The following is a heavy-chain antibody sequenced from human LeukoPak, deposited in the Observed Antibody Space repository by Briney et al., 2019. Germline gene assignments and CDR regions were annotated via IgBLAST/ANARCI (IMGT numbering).Heavy chain of an antibody. J-gene: IGHJ3*02. Sequence: GGSLRLSCAASEFSVGSNYTTWVRQAPGKGLEWVSLIYSGGSTYYADSVKGRFTISRDNSKNTLYLQMNSLRAEDTAVYYCARERPYNWNDVEAFDIWGQGTMVTVSS. V-gene: IGHV3-66*01. CDR2: IYSGGST. CDR1: EFSVGSNY. D-gene: IGHD1-1*01. CDR3: ARERPYNWNDVEAFDI.